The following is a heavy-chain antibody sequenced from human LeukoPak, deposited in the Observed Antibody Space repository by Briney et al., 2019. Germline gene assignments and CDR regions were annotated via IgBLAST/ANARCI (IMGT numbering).Heavy chain of an antibody. V-gene: IGHV4-30-2*01. CDR2: IYHSEST. Sequence: SETLSLTCVVSGXSITSGGYSWSWIRQPPGKGLEWIGYIYHSESTYYNPSLKSRVTISVDRSRNQFSLRLSSVTAADTAVYYCAGGPSAAAVWGQGTLVTVSS. CDR3: AGGPSAAAV. CDR1: GXSITSGGYS. D-gene: IGHD6-13*01. J-gene: IGHJ4*02.